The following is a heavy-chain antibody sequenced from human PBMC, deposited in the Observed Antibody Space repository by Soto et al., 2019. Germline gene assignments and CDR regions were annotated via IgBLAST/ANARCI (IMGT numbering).Heavy chain of an antibody. CDR2: ISYSGST. D-gene: IGHD3-10*01. CDR3: ARGKRATHYFHYFYGMDV. J-gene: IGHJ6*02. V-gene: IGHV4-59*01. Sequence: PSETLSLTCTVSGGSINTFYWSWIRQSPGKGLEWIGYISYSGSTSYNPSLKSRLPISLNTTKNQFPLNLRSVTAADTAVYYCARGKRATHYFHYFYGMDVWGQGTTVTVSS. CDR1: GGSINTFY.